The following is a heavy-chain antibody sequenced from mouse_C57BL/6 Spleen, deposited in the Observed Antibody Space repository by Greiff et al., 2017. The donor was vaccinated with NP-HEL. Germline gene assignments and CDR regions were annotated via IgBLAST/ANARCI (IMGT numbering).Heavy chain of an antibody. CDR1: GYTFTSYW. Sequence: QVQLQQSGAELVKPGASVKLSCKASGYTFTSYWMQWVKQRPGQGLEWIGEIDPSDSYTNYNQKFKGKATLTVDTSSSTAYMQLSSLTSEDSAVYYCARTGVWRRFAYWGQGTLVTVSA. J-gene: IGHJ3*01. CDR3: ARTGVWRRFAY. CDR2: IDPSDSYT. V-gene: IGHV1-50*01. D-gene: IGHD2-10*02.